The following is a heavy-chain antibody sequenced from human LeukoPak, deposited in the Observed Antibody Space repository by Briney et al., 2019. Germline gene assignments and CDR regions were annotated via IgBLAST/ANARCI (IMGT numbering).Heavy chain of an antibody. CDR1: GYSISSGYY. CDR2: IYHSGST. J-gene: IGHJ4*02. D-gene: IGHD3-10*01. Sequence: SETLSLTCTVSGYSISSGYYWGWIRQPPGKGLKWIGSIYHSGSTYYNPSLKSRVTISVDTSKNQFSLKLSSVTAADTAVYYCARDPLPALYYGSGSYYNGDYWGQGTLVTVSS. CDR3: ARDPLPALYYGSGSYYNGDY. V-gene: IGHV4-38-2*02.